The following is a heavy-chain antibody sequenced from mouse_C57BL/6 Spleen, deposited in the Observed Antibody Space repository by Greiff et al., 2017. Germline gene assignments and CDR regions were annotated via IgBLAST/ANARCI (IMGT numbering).Heavy chain of an antibody. CDR3: ARTTVVWYYAVDY. J-gene: IGHJ4*01. D-gene: IGHD1-1*01. CDR1: GSAFGSYW. Sequence: QVQLQQPGAERVKPGASVKISCKASGSAFGSYWLNWVTKRQGKGFEGIGQIYPGDGVTNYNGKFKGKATLTADNSSSTAYMQLRSLTSEHSAVYFCARTTVVWYYAVDYWGQGTSVTVSS. V-gene: IGHV1-80*01. CDR2: IYPGDGVT.